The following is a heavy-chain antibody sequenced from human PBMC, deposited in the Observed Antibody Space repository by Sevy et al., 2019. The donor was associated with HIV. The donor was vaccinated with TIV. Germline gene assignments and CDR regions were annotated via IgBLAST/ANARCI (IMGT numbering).Heavy chain of an antibody. CDR2: ISSSSSTI. Sequence: GGSLRLSCAASGFTFSSYSMNWVRQAPGKGLEWVSYISSSSSTIYYAASVKGRFTISRDNAKNSRYLQMNSLRAEDTAVYYCARDRGGSRSGDYYGMDVWGQGTTVTVSS. V-gene: IGHV3-48*01. CDR3: ARDRGGSRSGDYYGMDV. CDR1: GFTFSSYS. J-gene: IGHJ6*02. D-gene: IGHD1-26*01.